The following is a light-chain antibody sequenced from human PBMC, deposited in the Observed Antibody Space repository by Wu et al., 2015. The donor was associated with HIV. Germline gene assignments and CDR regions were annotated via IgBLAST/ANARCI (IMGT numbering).Light chain of an antibody. V-gene: IGKV3-15*01. CDR2: GAS. J-gene: IGKJ3*01. CDR1: QSVSSN. Sequence: EIVMTQSPATLSVSPGERATLSCRASQSVSSNLAWYQQKPGQAPRLLIYGASTRATGIPARFSGSGSGTEFTLTISSMQSEDFAVYYRQQYNSWPLTFGPGTKVDIK. CDR3: QQYNSWPLT.